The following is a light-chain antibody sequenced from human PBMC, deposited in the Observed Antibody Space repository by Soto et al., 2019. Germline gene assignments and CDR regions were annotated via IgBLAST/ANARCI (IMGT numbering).Light chain of an antibody. Sequence: EIVLTQSPATLSLSPGERATLSCRASQSVSRYLAWYQQKPGQAPRLLIYDASNRATGIPARFSGSGSGTDFNLTISRLEPEDFAVYYCQKRSNWPPITFGQGTRLEIK. J-gene: IGKJ5*01. CDR2: DAS. CDR1: QSVSRY. CDR3: QKRSNWPPIT. V-gene: IGKV3-11*01.